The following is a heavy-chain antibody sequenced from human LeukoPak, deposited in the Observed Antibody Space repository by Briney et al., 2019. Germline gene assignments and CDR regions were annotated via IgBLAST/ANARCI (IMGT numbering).Heavy chain of an antibody. V-gene: IGHV1-69*13. J-gene: IGHJ4*02. CDR1: GFTFTGYY. CDR3: ARAQGSDY. Sequence: SVKVSCKASGFTFTGYYMHWVRQAPGQGLEWMGRIIPIFGTANYAQKFQGRVTITADESTSTAYMELSSLRSEDTAVYYCARAQGSDYWGQGTLVTVSS. CDR2: IIPIFGTA.